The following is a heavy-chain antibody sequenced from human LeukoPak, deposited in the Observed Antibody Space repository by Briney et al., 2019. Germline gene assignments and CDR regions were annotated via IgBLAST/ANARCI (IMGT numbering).Heavy chain of an antibody. J-gene: IGHJ6*02. Sequence: PGGSLRLSCAASGFTFSSYAMSWVRQAPGKGLEWVSAISGSGGSTYYADSVKGRFTISRDNSKNTLYLQMNSLRAEDTAVYYCAKVGSGWFGRPPYYYYYGMDVWGQGTTVTVSS. CDR3: AKVGSGWFGRPPYYYYYGMDV. CDR1: GFTFSSYA. V-gene: IGHV3-23*01. CDR2: ISGSGGST. D-gene: IGHD6-13*01.